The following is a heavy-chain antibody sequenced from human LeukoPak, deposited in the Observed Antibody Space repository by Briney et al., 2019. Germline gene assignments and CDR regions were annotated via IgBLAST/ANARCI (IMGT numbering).Heavy chain of an antibody. J-gene: IGHJ6*02. Sequence: SETLSLTCAVYGGSFSGYYWSWIRQPPGKGLEWIGEINHSGSTNYNPSLKSRVTISVDTSKNQFSLKLSSVTAADTAVYYCARRPGMDVWGQGTTVTVPS. CDR3: ARRPGMDV. V-gene: IGHV4-34*01. CDR2: INHSGST. CDR1: GGSFSGYY. D-gene: IGHD6-6*01.